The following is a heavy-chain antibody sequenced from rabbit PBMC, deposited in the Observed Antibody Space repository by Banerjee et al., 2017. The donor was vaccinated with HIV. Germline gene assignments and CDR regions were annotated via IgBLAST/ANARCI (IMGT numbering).Heavy chain of an antibody. CDR2: INIVTGKS. Sequence: QSLEESGGDLVKPGASLTLTCTASGFDFSSNAMCWVRQAPGKGLEWIACINIVTGKSVYASWAKGRFIMFRTSSTTVTLQMTSLTVADTATYFCARDLVTVIGWNFNLWGPGTLVTVS. V-gene: IGHV1S40*01. D-gene: IGHD1-1*01. CDR3: ARDLVTVIGWNFNL. J-gene: IGHJ4*01. CDR1: GFDFSSNA.